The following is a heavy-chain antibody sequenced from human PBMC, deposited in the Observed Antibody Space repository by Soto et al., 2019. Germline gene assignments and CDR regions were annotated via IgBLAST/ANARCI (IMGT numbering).Heavy chain of an antibody. Sequence: QVQLQESGPGLVKPSETLSLTCTVSGGSIGSYYWSWIRQPPGERLEWIGYVYYSGSTNYNPSLKSRVTISVDTSKNQFSLKLNSVTAADTAVYYCARTNYDFWSGFGYWGQGTLVTVSS. CDR2: VYYSGST. CDR1: GGSIGSYY. V-gene: IGHV4-59*08. D-gene: IGHD3-3*01. J-gene: IGHJ4*02. CDR3: ARTNYDFWSGFGY.